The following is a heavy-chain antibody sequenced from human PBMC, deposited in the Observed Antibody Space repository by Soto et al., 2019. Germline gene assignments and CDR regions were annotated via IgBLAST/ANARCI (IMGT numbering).Heavy chain of an antibody. Sequence: ASVKVSCKASGYIFDSHGISWVRQAPGQGLEGMGWISPYNGNRNYAQKVQGRGTRTTDTSTNTAYMELRSLRSEDTDVYYCARGPDGPLIVTVPFDSWGQGTPVTVSS. CDR1: GYIFDSHG. CDR3: ARGPDGPLIVTVPFDS. J-gene: IGHJ4*02. CDR2: ISPYNGNR. V-gene: IGHV1-18*01. D-gene: IGHD3-22*01.